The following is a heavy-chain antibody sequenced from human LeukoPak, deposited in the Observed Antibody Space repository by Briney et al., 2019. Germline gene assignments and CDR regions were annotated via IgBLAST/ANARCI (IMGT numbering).Heavy chain of an antibody. CDR1: GGSISSYY. CDR3: ARVRDFWSGLDY. Sequence: SETLSLTCTVSGGSISSYYWSWIRQPPGKGLEWIGEINHSGSTNYNPSLKSRVTISVDTSKNQFSLKLSSVTAADTAVYYCARVRDFWSGLDYWGQGTLVTVSS. J-gene: IGHJ4*02. V-gene: IGHV4-34*01. CDR2: INHSGST. D-gene: IGHD3-3*01.